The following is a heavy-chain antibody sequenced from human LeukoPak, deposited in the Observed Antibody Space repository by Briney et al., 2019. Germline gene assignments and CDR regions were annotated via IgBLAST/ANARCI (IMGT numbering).Heavy chain of an antibody. V-gene: IGHV4-59*01. D-gene: IGHD5-18*01. CDR1: GASISGYY. J-gene: IGHJ4*02. CDR3: ARGDGYHLV. Sequence: KPSETLSLTSTVSGASISGYYWDWIRQPPGEGLEWIGNIFHSGSTNYNPSLKSRVTISVDTSKNQFSLKLTSVTAADTAVYFCARGDGYHLVWGQGTLVTVSS. CDR2: IFHSGST.